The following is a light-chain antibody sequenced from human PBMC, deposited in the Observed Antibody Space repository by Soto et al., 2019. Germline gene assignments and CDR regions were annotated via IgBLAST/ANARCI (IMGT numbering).Light chain of an antibody. CDR1: QDISSY. CDR3: QQLNGYPLT. J-gene: IGKJ4*01. V-gene: IGKV1-9*01. Sequence: DIQLTQSPSFLSASVGDRVTITCRASQDISSYLVWYQQKPGKAPRLLIYAASTLQSGVPSRFSGSGSGTEFTLTISSLQPEDFATYYCQQLNGYPLTFGGGTKVEIK. CDR2: AAS.